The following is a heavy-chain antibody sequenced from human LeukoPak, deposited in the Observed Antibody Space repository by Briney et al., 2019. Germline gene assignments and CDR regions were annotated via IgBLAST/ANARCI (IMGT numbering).Heavy chain of an antibody. V-gene: IGHV3-23*01. D-gene: IGHD3-3*01. CDR3: AKDSTRYDFWSGCFQH. CDR1: GLTFSSYA. CDR2: ISGSGGRT. J-gene: IGHJ1*01. Sequence: GGSLRLSCAASGLTFSSYAMSWVRQAPGKGLEWVSVISGSGGRTYYADSVKGRFTISRDNSKNTLYLQMNSLRAEDTAVYYCAKDSTRYDFWSGCFQHWGQGTLVTVSS.